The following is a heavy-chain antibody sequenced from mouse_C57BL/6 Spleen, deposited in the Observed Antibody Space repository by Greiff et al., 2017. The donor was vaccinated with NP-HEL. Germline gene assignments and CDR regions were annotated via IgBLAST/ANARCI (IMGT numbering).Heavy chain of an antibody. V-gene: IGHV1-69*01. Sequence: VQLQQPGAELVMPGASVKLSCKASGYTFTSYWMHWVKQRPGQGLEWIGEIDPSDSYTNYNQKFKGKSTLTVDKSSSTAYMQLSSLTSEDSAVYYCARQGMVTTDFDYWGQGTTLTVSS. D-gene: IGHD2-2*01. CDR1: GYTFTSYW. CDR3: ARQGMVTTDFDY. CDR2: IDPSDSYT. J-gene: IGHJ2*01.